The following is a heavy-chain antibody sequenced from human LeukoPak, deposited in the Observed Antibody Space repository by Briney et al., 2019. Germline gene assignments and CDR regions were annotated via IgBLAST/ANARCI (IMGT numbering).Heavy chain of an antibody. D-gene: IGHD5-12*01. CDR2: FDPEDGET. J-gene: IGHJ5*02. CDR3: ATIPGYSGYDSA. V-gene: IGHV1-24*01. Sequence: ASVKVSCKVSGYTLTELSMHWVRQAPGKGLEWMGGFDPEDGETIYAQKFQGRVTMTEDTSTDTAYMELSSLRSEDTAVYYCATIPGYSGYDSAWSQGALVTVSS. CDR1: GYTLTELS.